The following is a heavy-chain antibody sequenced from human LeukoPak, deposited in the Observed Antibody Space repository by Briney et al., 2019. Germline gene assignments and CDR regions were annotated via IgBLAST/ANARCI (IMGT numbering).Heavy chain of an antibody. Sequence: PGGSLRLSCAASGFTFSSYSMNWVRQAPGKGLEWVSPISSSSSYIYYADSVKGRFTISRDNAKNSLYLQMNSLRAEDTAVYYCARVALSVRVIVQNYYMDVWGKGTTVTVSS. CDR3: ARVALSVRVIVQNYYMDV. D-gene: IGHD3-16*02. CDR2: ISSSSSYI. CDR1: GFTFSSYS. J-gene: IGHJ6*03. V-gene: IGHV3-21*01.